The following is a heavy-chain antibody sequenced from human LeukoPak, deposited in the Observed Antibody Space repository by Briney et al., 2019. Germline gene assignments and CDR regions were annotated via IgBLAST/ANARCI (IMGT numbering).Heavy chain of an antibody. V-gene: IGHV3-53*01. Sequence: GGSLRLSCAASGIAVTGNYMSWVRQPPGKGLEWVAFTSINTDTFYADSVRGRFTIPRGSSKNTLFLQMNSLRDEDSAVYYCAIAQSWDELFDSWGQGTLVTVSS. CDR1: GIAVTGNY. CDR2: TSINTDT. CDR3: AIAQSWDELFDS. J-gene: IGHJ4*02. D-gene: IGHD1-1*01.